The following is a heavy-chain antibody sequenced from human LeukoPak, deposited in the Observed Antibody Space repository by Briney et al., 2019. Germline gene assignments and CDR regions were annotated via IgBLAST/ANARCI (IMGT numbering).Heavy chain of an antibody. CDR1: GGSLRGYY. Sequence: SETLSLTCAVYGGSLRGYYWSWIRQPPGRGLEWIGEINHSGGNNYNPSLKTRVTISLDTSKNQFSLKLSSVTAADTAIYYCARGSRWTRKYYFDFWGQGTLVTVSS. CDR3: ARGSRWTRKYYFDF. CDR2: INHSGGN. D-gene: IGHD5-24*01. J-gene: IGHJ4*02. V-gene: IGHV4-34*01.